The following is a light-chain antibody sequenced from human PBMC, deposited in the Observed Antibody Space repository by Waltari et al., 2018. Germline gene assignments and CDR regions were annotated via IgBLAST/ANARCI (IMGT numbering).Light chain of an antibody. J-gene: IGKJ1*01. V-gene: IGKV4-1*01. CDR2: WAS. Sequence: DIVMTQSPDSRAVSLGERAPINCKSSQSVLYSSNNKNYLAWYQQKPGQPPKLLIYWASTRESGVPDRFSGSGSGTDFTLTISSLQAEDVAVYYCQQYYSTPWTFGQGTKVEIK. CDR1: QSVLYSSNNKNY. CDR3: QQYYSTPWT.